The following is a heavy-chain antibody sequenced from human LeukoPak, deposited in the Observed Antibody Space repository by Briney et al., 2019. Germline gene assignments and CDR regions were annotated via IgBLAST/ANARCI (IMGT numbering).Heavy chain of an antibody. CDR1: GDTISTSFYY. V-gene: IGHV4-39*07. D-gene: IGHD5-12*01. Sequence: PSETLSLTCTVSGDTISTSFYYWDWIHQPPGKGLEWIGGIFHSGTTYYNPSLKSRVTMSVDTSKNQFSLKLSSVTAADTAVYYCASHSGTTYYFDYWGQGTLVTVSS. CDR2: IFHSGTT. J-gene: IGHJ4*02. CDR3: ASHSGTTYYFDY.